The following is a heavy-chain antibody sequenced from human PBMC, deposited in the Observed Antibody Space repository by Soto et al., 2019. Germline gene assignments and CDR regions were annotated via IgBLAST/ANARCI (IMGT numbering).Heavy chain of an antibody. Sequence: GSLRLSCAASGFTFSSYAMSWVRQAPGKGLEWVSAISGSGGSTYYADSVKGRFTISRDNSKNTLYLQMNSLRAEDTAVYYCAKEIGYCSSTSCYGYYYYYGMDVWGQGTTVTVSS. CDR3: AKEIGYCSSTSCYGYYYYYGMDV. V-gene: IGHV3-23*01. CDR1: GFTFSSYA. D-gene: IGHD2-2*01. J-gene: IGHJ6*02. CDR2: ISGSGGST.